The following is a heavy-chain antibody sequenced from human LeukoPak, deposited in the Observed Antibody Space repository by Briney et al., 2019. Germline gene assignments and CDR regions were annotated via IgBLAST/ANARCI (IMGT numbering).Heavy chain of an antibody. J-gene: IGHJ4*02. CDR1: GGSISSYY. V-gene: IGHV4-4*07. CDR2: IYTSGST. CDR3: ARDRHVDIEATMDY. D-gene: IGHD5-12*01. Sequence: SETLSLTCTVSGGSISSYYWSWIRQPAGKGLEWIGRIYTSGSTNYNPSLKSRVTMSVDTSKNQFSLKLSSVTAADTAVYYCARDRHVDIEATMDYWGQGTLVTVSS.